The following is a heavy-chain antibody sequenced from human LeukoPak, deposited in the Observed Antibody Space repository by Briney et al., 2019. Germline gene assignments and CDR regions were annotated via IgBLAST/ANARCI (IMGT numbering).Heavy chain of an antibody. CDR1: GYTFTSYY. CDR2: INPSGGTT. CDR3: ARGVSSSSWYEYYY. Sequence: ASVKVSCKASGYTFTSYYMHWVRQAPGQVLEWVGIINPSGGTTSYAQKFQGRVTMTGDPSTSTVYMERSSLRSEDRAVYSCARGVSSSSWYEYYYWGQGTLVTVSS. D-gene: IGHD6-13*01. J-gene: IGHJ4*02. V-gene: IGHV1-46*01.